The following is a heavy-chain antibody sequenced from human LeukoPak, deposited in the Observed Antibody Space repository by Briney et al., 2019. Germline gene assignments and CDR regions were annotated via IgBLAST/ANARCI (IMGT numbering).Heavy chain of an antibody. Sequence: ASVKVSCKASGYSFVLYGISWVRQAPGQGPEWMGWISTYNGNTKYAEKFQGRVTMTTDAPTSTAYMELRSLRSDDTAVYYCARDEDYGIFVNVDYWGQGTLVTVSS. CDR2: ISTYNGNT. CDR1: GYSFVLYG. V-gene: IGHV1-18*01. CDR3: ARDEDYGIFVNVDY. D-gene: IGHD4-17*01. J-gene: IGHJ4*02.